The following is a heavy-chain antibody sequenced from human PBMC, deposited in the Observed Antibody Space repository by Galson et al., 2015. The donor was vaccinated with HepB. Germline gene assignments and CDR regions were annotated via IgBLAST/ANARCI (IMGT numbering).Heavy chain of an antibody. J-gene: IGHJ4*02. CDR3: VRELAFGCGSYSH. CDR1: GFIFRDYW. CDR2: INFDGTTI. V-gene: IGHV3-74*01. D-gene: IGHD3-16*01. Sequence: SLRLSCAASGFIFRDYWMHWVRQAPGQGLLWVSYINFDGTTIKYADSVKGRFTTSRENAENTLYLQMNSLRAEDTGVYYCVRELAFGCGSYSHWGQGTLVTVSS.